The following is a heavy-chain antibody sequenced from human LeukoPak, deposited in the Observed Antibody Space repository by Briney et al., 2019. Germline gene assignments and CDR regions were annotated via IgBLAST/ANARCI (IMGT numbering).Heavy chain of an antibody. Sequence: GGSLRLSCAATGFTFSSYGMRWVRQAPGKGLEWVAVISYDGSNKYYADSVKGRFTISRDNSKNTLYLQMNSLRAEDTAVYYCARDSLIAVAGTGHYFDYWGQGTLVTVSS. CDR2: ISYDGSNK. CDR3: ARDSLIAVAGTGHYFDY. J-gene: IGHJ4*02. V-gene: IGHV3-30*03. CDR1: GFTFSSYG. D-gene: IGHD6-19*01.